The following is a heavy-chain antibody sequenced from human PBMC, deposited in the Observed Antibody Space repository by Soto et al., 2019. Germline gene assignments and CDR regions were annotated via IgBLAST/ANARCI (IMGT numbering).Heavy chain of an antibody. D-gene: IGHD6-19*01. CDR3: ARHKIRGWYVHGAFDI. CDR1: GGSISSSSYY. V-gene: IGHV4-39*01. Sequence: PSETLSLTCTVSGGSISSSSYYWGWIRQPPGEGLEWIGSIYYSGSTYYNPSLKSRVTISVDTSKNQFSLKLSSVTAADTAVYYCARHKIRGWYVHGAFDIWGQGTMVTVSS. CDR2: IYYSGST. J-gene: IGHJ3*02.